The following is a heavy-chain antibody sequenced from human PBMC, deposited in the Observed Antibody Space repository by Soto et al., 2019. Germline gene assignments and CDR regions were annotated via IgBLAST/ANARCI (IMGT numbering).Heavy chain of an antibody. CDR2: ISSSSSYT. V-gene: IGHV3-11*06. CDR1: GFTFSDYY. Sequence: GGSLRLSCAASGFTFSDYYMSWIRQAPGKGLEWVSYISSSSSYTNYADSVKGRFTISRGNAKNSLYLQMNSLRAEDTAVYYCASKRLYFYGLDVWGQGTTVTVSS. J-gene: IGHJ6*02. CDR3: ASKRLYFYGLDV.